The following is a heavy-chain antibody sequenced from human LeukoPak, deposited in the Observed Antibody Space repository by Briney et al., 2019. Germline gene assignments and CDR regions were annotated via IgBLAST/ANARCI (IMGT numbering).Heavy chain of an antibody. CDR2: ISSNGGST. CDR1: GFTFSSYA. CDR3: AREGQDY. Sequence: GGSLRLSCAAPGFTFSSYAMHWVRQAPGKGLEYVSAISSNGGSTYYANSVKGRFTISRDNSKNTLYLQMGSLRAEDMAVYYCAREGQDYWGQGTLVTVSS. J-gene: IGHJ4*02. V-gene: IGHV3-64*01.